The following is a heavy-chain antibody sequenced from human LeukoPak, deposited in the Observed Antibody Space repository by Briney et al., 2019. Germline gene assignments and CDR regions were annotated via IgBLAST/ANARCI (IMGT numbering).Heavy chain of an antibody. CDR1: GYTFTSYD. V-gene: IGHV1-8*03. D-gene: IGHD2-15*01. Sequence: ASVKVSCKASGYTFTSYDINWVRQATGQGLEWMGWMNPNSGNTGYAQKFQGRVTITRNTSISTAHMELSSLRSEDTAVYYCARVSGWPHDAFDIWGQGTMVTVSS. CDR2: MNPNSGNT. J-gene: IGHJ3*02. CDR3: ARVSGWPHDAFDI.